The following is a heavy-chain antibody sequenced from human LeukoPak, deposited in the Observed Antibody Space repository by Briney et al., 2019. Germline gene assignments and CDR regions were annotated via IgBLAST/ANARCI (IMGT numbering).Heavy chain of an antibody. CDR1: GFTFDDYA. CDR3: ASTYYYDSSGYS. J-gene: IGHJ5*02. CDR2: ISWNSGSI. V-gene: IGHV3-9*01. D-gene: IGHD3-22*01. Sequence: GGSLRLSCAASGFTFDDYAMHWVRQAPGGGLEWVSGISWNSGSIGYADSVKGRFTISRDNAKNSLYLQMNSLRAEDTALYYCASTYYYDSSGYSWGQGTLVTVSS.